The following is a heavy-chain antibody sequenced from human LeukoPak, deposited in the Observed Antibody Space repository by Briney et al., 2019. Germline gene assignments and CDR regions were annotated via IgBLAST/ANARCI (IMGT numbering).Heavy chain of an antibody. Sequence: GGSLRLSCAASGFTFSDYYMSWIRQAPGKGLEWVSYISSSGSTIYYADSVKGRFTISRDNAKNSLYLQMNGLRAEDTAVYYCARDSSTRYYYYGMDVWGQGTTVTVSS. CDR1: GFTFSDYY. V-gene: IGHV3-11*01. D-gene: IGHD2-2*01. CDR3: ARDSSTRYYYYGMDV. J-gene: IGHJ6*02. CDR2: ISSSGSTI.